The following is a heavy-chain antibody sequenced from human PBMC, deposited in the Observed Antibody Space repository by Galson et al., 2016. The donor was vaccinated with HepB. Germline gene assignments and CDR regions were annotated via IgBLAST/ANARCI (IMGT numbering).Heavy chain of an antibody. CDR1: GFPFSDQY. Sequence: SLRLSCAGFGFPFSDQYMVWIRLAPGKGLEWVAYIRTSHDYSAYADSVKGRFTISRDNANNSVSLQMNSLGVDDTGIYYCARGMARATNFWGQGTPVIVSS. J-gene: IGHJ4*02. D-gene: IGHD1/OR15-1a*01. CDR2: IRTSHDYS. V-gene: IGHV3-11*06. CDR3: ARGMARATNF.